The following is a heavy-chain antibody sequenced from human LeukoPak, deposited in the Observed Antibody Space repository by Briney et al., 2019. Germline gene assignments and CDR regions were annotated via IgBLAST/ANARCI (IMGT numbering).Heavy chain of an antibody. V-gene: IGHV3-53*01. J-gene: IGHJ3*02. Sequence: GSLRLSCAASGVTVSSSYMSWVRQAPGKGLEWVSEIYSDGSTYYAASVKGRFSISRDNSKNTVYLQMNSLRAEDTAVYYCARDLREHGVFDIWGQGTMVTVSS. CDR3: ARDLREHGVFDI. D-gene: IGHD1-26*01. CDR2: IYSDGST. CDR1: GVTVSSSY.